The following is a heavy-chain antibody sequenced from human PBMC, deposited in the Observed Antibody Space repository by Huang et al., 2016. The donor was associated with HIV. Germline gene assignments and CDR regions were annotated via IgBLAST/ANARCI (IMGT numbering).Heavy chain of an antibody. D-gene: IGHD3-22*01. Sequence: QVHLVQSGAAVKKPGSSVKVSCKASGDSFTSLPINWVRQAAEQGLEWVLGCGCGWMGVLCPVLVSATYAQRSRGRGASSADESTSTSYMELSRLRSEDTARYYCATSTPMLGESGGWSGKVVITENVPYVDWGQGTLVTVSS. CDR1: GDSFTSLP. J-gene: IGHJ4*02. CDR2: LCPVLVSA. V-gene: IGHV1-69*01. CDR3: ATSTPMLGESGGWSGKVVITENVPYVD.